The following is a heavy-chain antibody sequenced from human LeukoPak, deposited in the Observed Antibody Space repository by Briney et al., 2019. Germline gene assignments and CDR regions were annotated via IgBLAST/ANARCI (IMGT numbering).Heavy chain of an antibody. CDR1: GGSISSGNNY. Sequence: PSETLSLTCTVSGGSISSGNNYWGWIRQPPGKGLECIGTIYYSGSTYYNPSLKSRVTISVDTSKNQFSLKLSSVTAADTAVYYCARSLYGYAFDIWGQGTMVTVSS. CDR3: ARSLYGYAFDI. D-gene: IGHD5/OR15-5a*01. V-gene: IGHV4-39*07. CDR2: IYYSGST. J-gene: IGHJ3*02.